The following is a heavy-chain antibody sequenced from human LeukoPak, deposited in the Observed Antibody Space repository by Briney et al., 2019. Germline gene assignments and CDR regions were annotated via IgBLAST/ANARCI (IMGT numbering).Heavy chain of an antibody. CDR3: ARGKQLWWNY. D-gene: IGHD5-18*01. CDR1: GGSFSSYY. V-gene: IGHV4-34*01. J-gene: IGHJ4*02. Sequence: SETLSLTCAVYGGSFSSYYWSWIRQPPGKGLEWIGEINHSGSTNYNPSLKSRVTISVDTSKNQFSLKLSSVTAADTAVYYCARGKQLWWNYWGQGTLVTVSS. CDR2: INHSGST.